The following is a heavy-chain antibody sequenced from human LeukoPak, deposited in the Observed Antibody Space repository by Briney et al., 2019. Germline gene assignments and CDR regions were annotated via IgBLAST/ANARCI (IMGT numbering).Heavy chain of an antibody. CDR2: ISGYSGKT. CDR3: ARRGYGDYGLHFDY. Sequence: ASVKVSCKASGYTFTNYGVSWVRQAPGQGLEWMGWISGYSGKTNYAQKFQGRVTMTTDTSTSTAYMELRSLRSDDTAVYYCARRGYGDYGLHFDYWGQGTLVTVSS. V-gene: IGHV1-18*01. J-gene: IGHJ4*02. CDR1: GYTFTNYG. D-gene: IGHD4-17*01.